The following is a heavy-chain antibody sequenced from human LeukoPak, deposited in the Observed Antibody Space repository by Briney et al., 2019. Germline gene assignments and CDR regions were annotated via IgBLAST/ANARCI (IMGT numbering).Heavy chain of an antibody. D-gene: IGHD3-9*01. CDR3: TRAWYYDILTGYSPTRY. V-gene: IGHV3-49*04. J-gene: IGHJ4*02. CDR2: IRSKAYGGTT. Sequence: PGGSLRLSCTASGFTFGDYAMSWVRQAPGKGLEWVGFIRSKAYGGTTEYAASVKGRFTIARDDSKSIAYLQMNSLKNEDTAVYYCTRAWYYDILTGYSPTRYWGQGTLVTVSS. CDR1: GFTFGDYA.